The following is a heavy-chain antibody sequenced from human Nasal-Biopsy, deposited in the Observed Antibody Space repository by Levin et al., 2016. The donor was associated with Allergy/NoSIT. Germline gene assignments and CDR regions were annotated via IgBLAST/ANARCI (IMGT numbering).Heavy chain of an antibody. CDR1: GFTFRNYA. V-gene: IGHV3-30*02. D-gene: IGHD1-1*01. CDR3: AKDGADYNSGYSYFHIDV. J-gene: IGHJ6*03. CDR2: TWYDGSNK. Sequence: GESLKISCTASGFTFRNYAMHWVRQAPGKGLEWVTCTWYDGSNKNYGDSVEGRFTISRDNSRNTLYLQMNSLRVDDTAVYYCAKDGADYNSGYSYFHIDVWGRGTTVTVSS.